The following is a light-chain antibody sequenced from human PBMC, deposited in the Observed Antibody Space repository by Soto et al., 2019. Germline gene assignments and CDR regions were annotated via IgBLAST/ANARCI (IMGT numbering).Light chain of an antibody. Sequence: QSVLTQPASVSGAPGQRVTISCTGSSSNIGSTYDVQWYQQLPGTAPKLLIHGNTNRPSGVPDRFSGSKSGTSASLAITGLQADDEADYYCLSYDDCLSVHYVFGTGTKLTVL. V-gene: IGLV1-40*01. J-gene: IGLJ1*01. CDR2: GNT. CDR3: LSYDDCLSVHYV. CDR1: SSNIGSTYD.